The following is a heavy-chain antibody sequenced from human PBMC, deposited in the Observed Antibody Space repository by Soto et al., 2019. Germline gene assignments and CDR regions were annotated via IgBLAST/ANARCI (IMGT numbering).Heavy chain of an antibody. CDR1: GYTFTSYA. CDR3: ARDREMATTLAFDY. J-gene: IGHJ4*02. V-gene: IGHV1-3*01. Sequence: ASVKVSCKASGYTFTSYAMHWVRQAPGQRLEWMGWINAGNGNTKYSQKFQGRVTITRDTSASTAYMELSSLRSEDTAVYYCARDREMATTLAFDYWGQGTLVTVSS. CDR2: INAGNGNT. D-gene: IGHD1-1*01.